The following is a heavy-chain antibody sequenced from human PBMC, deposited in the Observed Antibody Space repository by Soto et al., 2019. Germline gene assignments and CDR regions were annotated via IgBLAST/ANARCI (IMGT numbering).Heavy chain of an antibody. CDR1: GYTFTSYA. J-gene: IGHJ4*02. CDR3: ARSIGVVTALDY. CDR2: INAGNGNT. D-gene: IGHD2-21*02. Sequence: QVQLVQSGAEEKKPGASVKVSCKASGYTFTSYAMHWVRQAPGQRLEWMGWINAGNGNTKYSQKFQGRVTITRDTSASTAYMELRSLRSEDTDVYYCARSIGVVTALDYWGQGTLVTVSS. V-gene: IGHV1-3*05.